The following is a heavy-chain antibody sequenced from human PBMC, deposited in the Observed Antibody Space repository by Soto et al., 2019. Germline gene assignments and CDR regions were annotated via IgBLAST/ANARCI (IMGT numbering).Heavy chain of an antibody. D-gene: IGHD6-19*01. V-gene: IGHV3-53*04. J-gene: IGHJ4*02. CDR1: GFTVSSNY. CDR2: IYSGGST. CDR3: ARVGYSSGWYGGYYFDD. Sequence: EVQLVESGGGLVQPGGSLRLSCAASGFTVSSNYMSWVRQAPGKGLEWVSVIYSGGSTYYADSVKGRFTISRHNSKNTLYLQMNSLRDEDTAVYYCARVGYSSGWYGGYYFDDWGQGTLVTVSS.